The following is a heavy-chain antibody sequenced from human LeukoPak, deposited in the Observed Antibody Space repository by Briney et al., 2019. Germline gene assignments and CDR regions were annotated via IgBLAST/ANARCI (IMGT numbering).Heavy chain of an antibody. Sequence: ASVKVSCKAAGYTFTNYGISWVRQAPGQGLEWMAWIGTYNHDTNYAQKFRGRVTLTTDTSTSTAYMELRSLGSADTAVYYCVRDYFCSGGTCDDCFDPWGQGTLVTVSS. CDR2: IGTYNHDT. CDR3: VRDYFCSGGTCDDCFDP. CDR1: GYTFTNYG. V-gene: IGHV1-18*01. J-gene: IGHJ5*02. D-gene: IGHD2-15*01.